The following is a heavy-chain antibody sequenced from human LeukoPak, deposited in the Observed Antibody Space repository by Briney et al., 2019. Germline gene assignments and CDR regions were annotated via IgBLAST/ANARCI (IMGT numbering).Heavy chain of an antibody. D-gene: IGHD3-16*01. V-gene: IGHV4-38-2*01. Sequence: PSETLSLTXAVSGYSISSGYYWDWIRPPPGKGLEWIGRIYHSGNTYHNASLKSRVTISVDTSKNQFSLKLTSVTAADTAVFYCARQGSLGDYVGYWGQGTLVTVSS. CDR1: GYSISSGYY. CDR3: ARQGSLGDYVGY. CDR2: IYHSGNT. J-gene: IGHJ4*02.